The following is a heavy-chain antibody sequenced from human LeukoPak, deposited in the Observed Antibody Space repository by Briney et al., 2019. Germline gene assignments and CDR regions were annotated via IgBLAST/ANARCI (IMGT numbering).Heavy chain of an antibody. D-gene: IGHD5-18*01. Sequence: GGSLRLSCAASGFTFSSYAMSWVRQAPGKGLEWVSAISGSGGSTYYADSVKGRFTISRDNSKNTLYLQMNSLRAEDTAVYYCARATRGYSYGLYFDYWGQGTLVTVSS. CDR3: ARATRGYSYGLYFDY. J-gene: IGHJ4*02. CDR2: ISGSGGST. CDR1: GFTFSSYA. V-gene: IGHV3-23*01.